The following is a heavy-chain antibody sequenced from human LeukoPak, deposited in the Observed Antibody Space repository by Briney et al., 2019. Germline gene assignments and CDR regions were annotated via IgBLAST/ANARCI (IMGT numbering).Heavy chain of an antibody. D-gene: IGHD6-13*01. CDR2: INAGNGNT. Sequence: ASVKVSCKASGYTFTSYAMHWVRQAPGQRLEWMGWINAGNGNTKYSQKFQGRVTITRDTSASTAYMELSSLRSEDTAVYYCARDVSWGAAAANGDYWGQGTLVTVSS. CDR3: ARDVSWGAAAANGDY. J-gene: IGHJ4*02. V-gene: IGHV1-3*01. CDR1: GYTFTSYA.